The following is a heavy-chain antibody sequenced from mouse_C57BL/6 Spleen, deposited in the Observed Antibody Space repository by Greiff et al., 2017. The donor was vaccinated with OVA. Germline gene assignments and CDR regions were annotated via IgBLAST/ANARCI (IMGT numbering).Heavy chain of an antibody. Sequence: QVQLQQPGTELVKPGASVKLSCKASGYTFTSYWMHWVKQRPGQGLEWIGNINPSNGGTNYNEKFKSKATMTVDKSSSTAYMQRSSLTAEDSAVYYCARHGNYWYFDVWGTGTTVTVSS. CDR1: GYTFTSYW. CDR3: ARHGNYWYFDV. CDR2: INPSNGGT. J-gene: IGHJ1*03. D-gene: IGHD2-1*01. V-gene: IGHV1-53*01.